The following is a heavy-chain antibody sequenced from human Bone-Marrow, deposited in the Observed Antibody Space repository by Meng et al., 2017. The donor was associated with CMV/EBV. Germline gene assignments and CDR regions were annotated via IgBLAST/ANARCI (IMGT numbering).Heavy chain of an antibody. CDR1: GGSFSGYY. CDR3: ARGRRGSIVVVPAAIGHNWFDP. J-gene: IGHJ5*02. Sequence: SETLFLTCAVYGGSFSGYYWSWIRQPPGKGLEWIGEINHSGSTNYNPSLKSRVTISVDTSKNQFSLKLSSVTAADTAVYYCARGRRGSIVVVPAAIGHNWFDPWGQATLVTVSS. D-gene: IGHD2-2*02. CDR2: INHSGST. V-gene: IGHV4-34*01.